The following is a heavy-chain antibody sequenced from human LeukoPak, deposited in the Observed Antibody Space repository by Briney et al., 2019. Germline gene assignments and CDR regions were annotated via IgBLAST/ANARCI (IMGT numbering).Heavy chain of an antibody. V-gene: IGHV3-23*01. CDR2: ISVTGGGT. CDR1: GFTFSNYA. CDR3: TKGRVPQSDESSSYHRTGFDY. D-gene: IGHD3-22*01. Sequence: GGSLRLSCAASGFTFSNYAMSWVRQAPGKGLEWVSTISVTGGGTYYADSVKGRFTISRDNSKNTLSLQMNSLRAEDTAIYYCTKGRVPQSDESSSYHRTGFDYWGQGTLVTVSS. J-gene: IGHJ4*02.